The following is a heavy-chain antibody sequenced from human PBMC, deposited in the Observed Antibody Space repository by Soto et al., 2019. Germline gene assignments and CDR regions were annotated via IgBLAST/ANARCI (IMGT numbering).Heavy chain of an antibody. CDR3: AREGGAFDY. CDR1: GFTFSNYA. J-gene: IGHJ4*02. CDR2: IIPIFGTA. V-gene: IGHV1-69*01. Sequence: QVQLLESGGGLVQPGGSLRLSCAASGFTFSNYAMSWVRQAPGKGLEWMGGIIPIFGTANYAQKFQGRVTITADESTSTAYMELSSLRSEDTAVYYCAREGGAFDYWGQGTLVTVSS. D-gene: IGHD3-16*01.